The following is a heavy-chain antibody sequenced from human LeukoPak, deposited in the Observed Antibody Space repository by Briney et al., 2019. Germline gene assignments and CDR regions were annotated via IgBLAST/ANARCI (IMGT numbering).Heavy chain of an antibody. D-gene: IGHD2-2*01. J-gene: IGHJ6*02. V-gene: IGHV4-59*08. CDR2: IYYSGST. CDR1: GGPISSYY. CDR3: ARQVGYCSSTSCHYYYYGMDV. Sequence: SETLSLTCTVSGGPISSYYWSWIRQPPGKGLEWIGYIYYSGSTNYNPSLKSRVTISVDTSKNQFSLKLSSVTAADTAVYYCARQVGYCSSTSCHYYYYGMDVWGQGTTVTVSS.